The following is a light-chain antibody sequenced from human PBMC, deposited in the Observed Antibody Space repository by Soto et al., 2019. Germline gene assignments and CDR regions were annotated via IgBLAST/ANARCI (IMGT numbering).Light chain of an antibody. CDR1: QSVGSRY. Sequence: IVLTQSPGTLSLSPGERATLSCRASQSVGSRYLAWYQQKPGQAPRLLIYGTSNRATGIPDRFSGSGSGTEFTLTISSLQSEDFALYYCQQYNDCPRTFGQRTKLDIK. J-gene: IGKJ1*01. CDR3: QQYNDCPRT. V-gene: IGKV3-20*01. CDR2: GTS.